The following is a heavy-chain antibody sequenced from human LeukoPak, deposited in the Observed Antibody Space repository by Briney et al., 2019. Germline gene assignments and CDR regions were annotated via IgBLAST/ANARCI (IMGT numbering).Heavy chain of an antibody. D-gene: IGHD6-19*01. Sequence: SETLSLTCAVSGYSISSGYYWGWIRPPPGKGLGWIGSIYHSGSTYYNPSLKSRVTISVDTSKNQFSLKLSSVTAADTAVYYCARHHSSGWNNWFDPWGQGTLVTVPS. CDR2: IYHSGST. V-gene: IGHV4-38-2*01. J-gene: IGHJ5*02. CDR1: GYSISSGYY. CDR3: ARHHSSGWNNWFDP.